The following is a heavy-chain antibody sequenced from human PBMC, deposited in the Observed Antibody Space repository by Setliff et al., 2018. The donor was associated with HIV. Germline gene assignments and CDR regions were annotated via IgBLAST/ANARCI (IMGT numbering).Heavy chain of an antibody. Sequence: GGSLRLSCAAFGFTFSSYGMSWVRQAPGKGLEWVSTISGRDGRTYYADSVKGRFTISRDSSKNTLYLQMNSLRAEDTAVYYCAKETLITIFGAVTRVFFDYWGQGTPVTVSS. D-gene: IGHD3-3*01. CDR2: ISGRDGRT. CDR1: GFTFSSYG. J-gene: IGHJ4*02. CDR3: AKETLITIFGAVTRVFFDY. V-gene: IGHV3-23*01.